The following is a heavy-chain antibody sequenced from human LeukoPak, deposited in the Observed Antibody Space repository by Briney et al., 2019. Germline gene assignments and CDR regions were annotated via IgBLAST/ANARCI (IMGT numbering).Heavy chain of an antibody. V-gene: IGHV3-48*03. CDR3: ARDRFDWLPSLLDY. D-gene: IGHD3-9*01. CDR2: ISSSGSTI. Sequence: PGGSLRLSCAASGFTFSSYEMNWVRQAPGKGLEWVSYISSSGSTIYYADSVKGRFTISRDNAKNSLYLQMNSLRAEDTAVYYCARDRFDWLPSLLDYWGQGTLVTVSS. CDR1: GFTFSSYE. J-gene: IGHJ4*02.